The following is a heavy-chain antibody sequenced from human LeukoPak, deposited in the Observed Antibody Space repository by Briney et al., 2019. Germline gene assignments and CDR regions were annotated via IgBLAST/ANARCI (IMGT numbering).Heavy chain of an antibody. CDR3: ARGYCSSTSCSFDY. J-gene: IGHJ4*02. V-gene: IGHV4-34*01. D-gene: IGHD2-2*01. CDR1: GGSFGGYY. CDR2: INHSGST. Sequence: PSETLSLTCAVYGGSFGGYYWSWIRQPPGKGLEWIGEINHSGSTNYNPSLKSRVTTSVDTSKNQFSLKLSSVTAADTAVYYCARGYCSSTSCSFDYWGQGTLVTVSS.